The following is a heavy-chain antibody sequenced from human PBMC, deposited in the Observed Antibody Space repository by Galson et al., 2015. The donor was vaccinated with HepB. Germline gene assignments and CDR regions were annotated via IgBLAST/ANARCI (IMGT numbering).Heavy chain of an antibody. V-gene: IGHV3-11*06. CDR3: ATGTFSTSWGFDY. Sequence: SLRLSCAASGFTFSDYYMSWIRQAPGKGLEWISYISSSSSYTNYADSVKGRFTISRDNAKNSLYLQMNSLRAEDTAVYFCATGTFSTSWGFDYWGQGTLVTVSS. D-gene: IGHD6-13*01. CDR1: GFTFSDYY. J-gene: IGHJ4*02. CDR2: ISSSSSYT.